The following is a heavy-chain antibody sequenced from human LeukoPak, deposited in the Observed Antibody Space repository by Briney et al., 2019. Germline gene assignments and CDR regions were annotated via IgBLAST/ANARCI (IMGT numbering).Heavy chain of an antibody. D-gene: IGHD1-26*01. V-gene: IGHV4-59*01. Sequence: SESLSLTCTVSGGSISNYYWSWIRQPPGEGLEWIGFIFYTGSTNYNPSLKSRVTVSVDTSKKQFSQKVTSVTAADTAVYYCARTIKSGNYYWFDPWGQGTLVTVSS. CDR2: IFYTGST. CDR1: GGSISNYY. CDR3: ARTIKSGNYYWFDP. J-gene: IGHJ5*02.